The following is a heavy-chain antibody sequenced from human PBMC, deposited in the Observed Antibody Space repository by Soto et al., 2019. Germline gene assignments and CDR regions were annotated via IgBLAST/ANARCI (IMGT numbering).Heavy chain of an antibody. CDR1: GFSLCSSGVA. CDR2: IYWDDDK. Sequence: QITLRQSGPTRVRPTQPLTLTCNFSGFSLCSSGVAVSWVRQSPGKAPEWLVVIYWDDDKRYSTSLKNKLTLTKDTSKNLVVLTITNMDPVDTGTYDCAHRALYSGSYWDGGYYDAWGQGTPVTVSP. CDR3: AHRALYSGSYWDGGYYDA. D-gene: IGHD1-26*01. V-gene: IGHV2-5*02. J-gene: IGHJ5*02.